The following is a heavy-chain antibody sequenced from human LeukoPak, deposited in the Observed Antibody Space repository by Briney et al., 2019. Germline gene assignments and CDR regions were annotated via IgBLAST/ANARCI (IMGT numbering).Heavy chain of an antibody. J-gene: IGHJ4*02. CDR1: GFTFSIYA. D-gene: IGHD3-10*01. CDR3: VKDRARITMVRGVITGY. CDR2: ISGRGGRP. Sequence: PGGSLRLSCAASGFTFSIYAMNWVRQAPGKGLEWVSGISGRGGRPYYADSVKGRFTISRDNSNNTLYLQMNSLRAEDTAVYYCVKDRARITMVRGVITGYWGQGTLVTVSS. V-gene: IGHV3-23*01.